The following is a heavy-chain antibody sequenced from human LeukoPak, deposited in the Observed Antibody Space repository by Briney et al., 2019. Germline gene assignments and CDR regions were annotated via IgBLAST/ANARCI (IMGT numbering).Heavy chain of an antibody. D-gene: IGHD5-12*01. CDR3: ARVFGGYAGRYFDY. CDR2: IYYSGST. Sequence: SETPSLTCTVSGGSISSGGYYWSWIRQHPGKGLEWIGYIYYSGSTYYNPSLKSRVTISVDTSKNQFSLKLSSVTAADTAVYYCARVFGGYAGRYFDYWGQGTLVTVSS. J-gene: IGHJ4*02. CDR1: GGSISSGGYY. V-gene: IGHV4-31*03.